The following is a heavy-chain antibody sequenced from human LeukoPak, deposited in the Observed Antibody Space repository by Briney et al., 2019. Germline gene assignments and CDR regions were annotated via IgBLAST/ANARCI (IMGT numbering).Heavy chain of an antibody. CDR2: IRSDSSYK. CDR3: ARDRGVSGNYYDY. J-gene: IGHJ4*02. D-gene: IGHD3-10*01. V-gene: IGHV3-30*02. CDR1: GFSFRNYG. Sequence: GGSLRLSCEASGFSFRNYGMHWVRKAPGKGLEWVTFIRSDSSYKYYADSVKGRFTTSRDNSKSTLDLQMNSLRPEDTALYYCARDRGVSGNYYDYWGQGTLVTVSS.